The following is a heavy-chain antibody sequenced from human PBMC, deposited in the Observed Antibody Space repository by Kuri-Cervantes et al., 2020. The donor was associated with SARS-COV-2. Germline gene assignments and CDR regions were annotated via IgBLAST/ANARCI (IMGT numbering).Heavy chain of an antibody. Sequence: SGPTLVKPTQTLTLTCTFSGFSLSTSGVGVGWIRQPPGKALEWLALIYWNDDKRYSPSLKSRLTITKDTSKNQVVLTMTNMDPVDTATYYCAHSGYYDSSGYYYPYYFDYWGQGTRVTGSS. V-gene: IGHV2-5*01. CDR1: GFSLSTSGVG. D-gene: IGHD3-22*01. CDR3: AHSGYYDSSGYYYPYYFDY. J-gene: IGHJ4*02. CDR2: IYWNDDK.